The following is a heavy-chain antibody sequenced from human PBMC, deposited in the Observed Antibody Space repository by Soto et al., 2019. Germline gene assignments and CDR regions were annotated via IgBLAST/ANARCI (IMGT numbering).Heavy chain of an antibody. D-gene: IGHD5-18*01. V-gene: IGHV4-34*01. J-gene: IGHJ6*02. CDR3: ARGPGYSYGYSVYYYYYGMDV. Sequence: SESLSLTCVVYGGSLSGVYWTWIRQPPGKGLEWVGEINNSGSTNYSRFLESRVTISLDTSNNQFSLKLSSVTAADTAVYYCARGPGYSYGYSVYYYYYGMDVWGQGTTVTVSS. CDR2: INNSGST. CDR1: GGSLSGVY.